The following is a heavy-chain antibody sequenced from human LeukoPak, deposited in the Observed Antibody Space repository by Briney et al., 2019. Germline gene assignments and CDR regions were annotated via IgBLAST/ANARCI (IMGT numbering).Heavy chain of an antibody. V-gene: IGHV1-2*06. CDR1: GYTFTAYY. CDR2: IDPNSGDT. Sequence: ASVKVSCKASGYTFTAYYIHWVRQAPGQGLEWMGRIDPNSGDTKFAQEFQGRVTMTRDTSITTAQMELSRPKSDDTALYYCARDLASTPYWELDYWGQGTLLTVSS. CDR3: ARDLASTPYWELDY. J-gene: IGHJ4*02. D-gene: IGHD1-26*01.